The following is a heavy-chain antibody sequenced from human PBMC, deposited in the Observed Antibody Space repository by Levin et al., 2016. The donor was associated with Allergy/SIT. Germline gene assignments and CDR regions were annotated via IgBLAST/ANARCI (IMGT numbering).Heavy chain of an antibody. V-gene: IGHV5-51*01. CDR2: IYPADSDT. CDR3: ARLTRQGYCSGGRCPNWFDP. Sequence: VRQMPGKGLEWMGIIYPADSDTRYSPSFQGQVTISADKSISTAYLQWSSLKASDTAMYYCARLTRQGYCSGGRCPNWFDPWGQGTLVTVSS. D-gene: IGHD2-15*01. J-gene: IGHJ5*02.